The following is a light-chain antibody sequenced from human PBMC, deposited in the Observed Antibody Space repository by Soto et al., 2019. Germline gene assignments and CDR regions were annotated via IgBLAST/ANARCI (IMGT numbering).Light chain of an antibody. CDR2: AAS. Sequence: EIVLTQSPGTLSLSPGERATLSCRASQSISSSYLAWNQQKPGQAPRLLIYAASSRATGIPDRFSGSGSGTDFTLTISRLEPEDFAVYYCQQYGTSLWTFGQGTKVDIK. J-gene: IGKJ1*01. V-gene: IGKV3-20*01. CDR3: QQYGTSLWT. CDR1: QSISSSY.